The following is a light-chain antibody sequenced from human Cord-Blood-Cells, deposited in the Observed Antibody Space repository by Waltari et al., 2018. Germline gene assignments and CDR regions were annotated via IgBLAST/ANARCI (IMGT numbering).Light chain of an antibody. CDR1: QSVLYSSNNKNN. CDR3: QQYYSTPPT. J-gene: IGKJ1*01. Sequence: DIVMTQSPDSLAVSLGERATINCKSSQSVLYSSNNKNNLAWYQQKPGQPPKLLIYWASTRESGVPDRCSGSGSGTDFTLTISSLQAEDVAVYYCQQYYSTPPTFGQGTKVEIK. V-gene: IGKV4-1*01. CDR2: WAS.